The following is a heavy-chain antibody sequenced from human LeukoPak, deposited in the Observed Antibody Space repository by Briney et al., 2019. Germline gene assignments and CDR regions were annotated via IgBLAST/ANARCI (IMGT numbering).Heavy chain of an antibody. V-gene: IGHV3-9*03. D-gene: IGHD6-19*01. CDR3: AKSESSGWPIDAFDI. J-gene: IGHJ3*02. CDR1: GFTFDDYA. CDR2: ISWNSGSI. Sequence: PGRSLRLSCAASGFTFDDYAMHWVRQAPGKGPEWVSGISWNSGSIGYADSVKGRFTISRDNAKNSLYLQMNSLRAEDMALYYCAKSESSGWPIDAFDIWGQGTMVTVSS.